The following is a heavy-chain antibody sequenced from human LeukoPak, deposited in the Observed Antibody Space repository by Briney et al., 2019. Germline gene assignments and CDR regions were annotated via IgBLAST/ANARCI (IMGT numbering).Heavy chain of an antibody. CDR1: GFTVSSNY. CDR2: IYSGGST. J-gene: IGHJ5*02. D-gene: IGHD3-22*01. Sequence: PGGSLRLSCAASGFTVSSNYMSWVRQAPGKGLEWVSVIYSGGSTYYADSVKGRFTISRDNSKNTLYLQMDSLRAEDTAVYYCARDRTRYYDSSGYHPWGQGTLVTVSS. V-gene: IGHV3-53*01. CDR3: ARDRTRYYDSSGYHP.